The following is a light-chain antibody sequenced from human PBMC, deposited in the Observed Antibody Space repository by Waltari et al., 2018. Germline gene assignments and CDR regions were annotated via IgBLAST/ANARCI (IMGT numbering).Light chain of an antibody. V-gene: IGLV2-14*01. J-gene: IGLJ3*02. CDR3: CSFTSRSTWV. Sequence: QSALTQPASVSGSPGQSITISCTGTSSDVGGYNYVSWYQQHPGKAPKLLIFDVSNRPSGVPNHFSGSKSGNTASLTISGLQAEDESDYYCCSFTSRSTWVFGGGTKLTVL. CDR1: SSDVGGYNY. CDR2: DVS.